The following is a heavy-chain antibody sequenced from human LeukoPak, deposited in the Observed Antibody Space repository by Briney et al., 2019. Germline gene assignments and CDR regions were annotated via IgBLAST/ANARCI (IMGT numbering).Heavy chain of an antibody. D-gene: IGHD2-2*01. V-gene: IGHV3-15*01. Sequence: GGSLRLSCAASGITLTDDWMSWVRQAPGKGLEWVGRIKSKTDGETTDYPAPVKARFTVSRDDSKNMVALQMNSLKPEDTAVYYCTKERYCASTTCPGAFDLWGQGTMVTVSS. CDR3: TKERYCASTTCPGAFDL. CDR2: IKSKTDGETT. J-gene: IGHJ3*01. CDR1: GITLTDDW.